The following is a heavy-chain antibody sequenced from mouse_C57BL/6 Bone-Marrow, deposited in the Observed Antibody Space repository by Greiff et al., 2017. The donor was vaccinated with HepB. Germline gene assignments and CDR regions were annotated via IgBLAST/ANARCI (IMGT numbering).Heavy chain of an antibody. D-gene: IGHD2-10*01. CDR1: GYTFTGYW. J-gene: IGHJ3*01. Sequence: QVQLQQSGAELMKPGASVKLSCKATGYTFTGYWIEWVKQRPGHGLEWIGEILPGSGSTNYNEKFKGKATFTADPSSNTAYMQLSSLTTEDSAIYYCARDPYFAWFAYWGQGTLVTVSA. CDR2: ILPGSGST. CDR3: ARDPYFAWFAY. V-gene: IGHV1-9*01.